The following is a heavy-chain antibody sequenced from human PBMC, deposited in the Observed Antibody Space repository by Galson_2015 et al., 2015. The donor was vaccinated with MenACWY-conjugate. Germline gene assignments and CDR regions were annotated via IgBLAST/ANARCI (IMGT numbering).Heavy chain of an antibody. D-gene: IGHD3-16*01. CDR2: IRGSGDGT. CDR1: GFAFSNYN. J-gene: IGHJ4*02. V-gene: IGHV3-64D*06. Sequence: SLRLSCAASGFAFSNYNLHWVRQAPGKGLEYVAAIRGSGDGTYYADSVKGRFTISRDNSKNTLSLHMSSLRTEDTAVYYCVKLGGSYAYDPLDYSGQGTLVTVSS. CDR3: VKLGGSYAYDPLDY.